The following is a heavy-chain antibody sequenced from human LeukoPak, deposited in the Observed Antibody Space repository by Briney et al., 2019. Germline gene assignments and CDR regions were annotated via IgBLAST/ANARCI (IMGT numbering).Heavy chain of an antibody. Sequence: GGSLRLSCAASGFTVSRNYMSWVRQAPGKGLEWVSALSAGKQIPYYADSVKGRFTVSRDNSKNTLYLQLSSLRAEDTAVYYCAREHDLWHEGGNWFDAWGQGSLVTVSS. CDR1: GFTVSRNY. D-gene: IGHD3-3*01. CDR2: LSAGKQIP. CDR3: AREHDLWHEGGNWFDA. V-gene: IGHV3-23*01. J-gene: IGHJ5*02.